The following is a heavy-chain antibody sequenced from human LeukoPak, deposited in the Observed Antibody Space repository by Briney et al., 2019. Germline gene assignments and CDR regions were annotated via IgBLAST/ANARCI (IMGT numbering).Heavy chain of an antibody. CDR3: ARSSSSSWYTPGYDAFDI. J-gene: IGHJ3*02. CDR2: IIPLFGTA. D-gene: IGHD6-13*01. Sequence: SVKVSCKASGGTFSSYAISWVRQAPGQGLEWMGGIIPLFGTANYAQKFQGRVTITKDESTSTAYMELSSLRSEDTAVYYCARSSSSSWYTPGYDAFDIWGQGTMVTVSS. CDR1: GGTFSSYA. V-gene: IGHV1-69*05.